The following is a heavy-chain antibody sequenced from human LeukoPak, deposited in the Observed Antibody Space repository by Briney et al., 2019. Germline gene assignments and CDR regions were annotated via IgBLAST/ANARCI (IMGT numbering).Heavy chain of an antibody. Sequence: SETLSLTCTVSGGSISSSSFYWGWIRQPPGKGLEWIGSIYYSGSAYYNPSLKSRVTISVDTSKNQFSLKLSSVTAADTAVYYCARVWLTVTTGKAFDIWGQGTMVTVSS. CDR1: GGSISSSSFY. J-gene: IGHJ3*02. CDR3: ARVWLTVTTGKAFDI. D-gene: IGHD4-17*01. V-gene: IGHV4-39*07. CDR2: IYYSGSA.